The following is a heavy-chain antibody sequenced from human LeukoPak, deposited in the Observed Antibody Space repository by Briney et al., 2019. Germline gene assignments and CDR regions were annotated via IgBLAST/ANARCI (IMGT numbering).Heavy chain of an antibody. CDR1: GFTFSNYW. Sequence: GGSLRLSCAASGFTFSNYWMSWVRQAPGKGLEWVANINQDGSEKYYVDSVKGRFTISRDNARSSLYLQMNSLRVEDTAVFYCARVQGSSGPGIFEYWGQGTLVPVSS. CDR2: INQDGSEK. D-gene: IGHD6-19*01. V-gene: IGHV3-7*01. CDR3: ARVQGSSGPGIFEY. J-gene: IGHJ4*02.